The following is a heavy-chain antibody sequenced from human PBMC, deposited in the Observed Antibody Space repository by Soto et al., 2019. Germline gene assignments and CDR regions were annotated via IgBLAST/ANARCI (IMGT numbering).Heavy chain of an antibody. Sequence: ASVKVSCKASGYSFTSYDINWVRQATGQGLEWMGWMNPNSGDTAYAQKFQGRVTMTRDTSIRTAYMELSSLRSEDTAVYYCARVPFSISDAFDIWGQRTVVTVSS. V-gene: IGHV1-8*01. J-gene: IGHJ3*02. CDR3: ARVPFSISDAFDI. CDR2: MNPNSGDT. D-gene: IGHD3-3*02. CDR1: GYSFTSYD.